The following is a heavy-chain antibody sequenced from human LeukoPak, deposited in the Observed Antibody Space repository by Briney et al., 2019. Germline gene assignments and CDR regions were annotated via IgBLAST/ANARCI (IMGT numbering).Heavy chain of an antibody. CDR3: ARDRGYSYGYLDY. J-gene: IGHJ4*02. Sequence: QPGRSLRLSCAASGFTFSSYAMHWVRQAPGKGLEWVAVISYDGSNKYYADSVKGRFTISRDNSKNTLYLQMNSLRAEDTAVYYCARDRGYSYGYLDYWGQGTLVTVSS. CDR2: ISYDGSNK. V-gene: IGHV3-30*04. D-gene: IGHD5-18*01. CDR1: GFTFSSYA.